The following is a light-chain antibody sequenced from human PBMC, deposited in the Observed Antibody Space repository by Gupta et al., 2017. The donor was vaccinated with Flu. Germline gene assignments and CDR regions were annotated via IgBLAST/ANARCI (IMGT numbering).Light chain of an antibody. CDR1: QSISSY. Sequence: DIQMTQSPSSLSASVGDRVTITCRASQSISSYLNWYQQRPGKAPKLLIYGASSLQSGVPSRFSGSGSGTDFTLTISSLQPEDFATYYCQQSDSNPTLTFGGGTKVEIK. CDR3: QQSDSNPTLT. CDR2: GAS. J-gene: IGKJ4*01. V-gene: IGKV1-39*01.